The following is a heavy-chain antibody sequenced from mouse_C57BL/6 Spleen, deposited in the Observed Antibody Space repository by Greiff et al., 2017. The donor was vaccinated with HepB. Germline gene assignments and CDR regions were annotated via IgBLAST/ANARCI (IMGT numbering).Heavy chain of an antibody. V-gene: IGHV1-64*01. D-gene: IGHD4-1*01. Sequence: VQLQQPGAELVKPGASVKLSCKASGYTFTSYWMHWVKQRPGQGLEWIGMIHPNSGSTNYNEKFKSKATLTVDKSSSTAYMQLSSLTSEDSAVYYCARKLGNWYFDVWGTGTTVTVSS. CDR3: ARKLGNWYFDV. CDR1: GYTFTSYW. J-gene: IGHJ1*03. CDR2: IHPNSGST.